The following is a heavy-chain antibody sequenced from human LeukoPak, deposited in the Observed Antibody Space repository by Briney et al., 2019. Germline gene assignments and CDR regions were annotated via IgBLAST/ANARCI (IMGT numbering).Heavy chain of an antibody. J-gene: IGHJ4*02. D-gene: IGHD4-17*01. CDR2: ISAYNGNT. CDR3: ARDFDPSTVTTSLPFDY. V-gene: IGHV1-18*01. Sequence: ASVTVSCKASGYTFTSYGISWVRQAPGQGLEWMGWISAYNGNTNYAQQLQRRVTMTTDTSTSTAYMELRSLRSNDTAVYYCARDFDPSTVTTSLPFDYWGQGTLVTVSS. CDR1: GYTFTSYG.